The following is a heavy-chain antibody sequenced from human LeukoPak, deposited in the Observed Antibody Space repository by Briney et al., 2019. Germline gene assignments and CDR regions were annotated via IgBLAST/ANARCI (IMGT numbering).Heavy chain of an antibody. Sequence: GASVKVSCRASGYTFTSYGISWVRQAPGQGLEWMGWISAYNGNTNYAQKLQGRVTMTTDTSTSTAYMELRSLRSDDTAVYHCARDLRLSDFWSGYYHNWFDPWGQGTLVTVSS. J-gene: IGHJ5*02. CDR2: ISAYNGNT. V-gene: IGHV1-18*01. CDR3: ARDLRLSDFWSGYYHNWFDP. CDR1: GYTFTSYG. D-gene: IGHD3-3*01.